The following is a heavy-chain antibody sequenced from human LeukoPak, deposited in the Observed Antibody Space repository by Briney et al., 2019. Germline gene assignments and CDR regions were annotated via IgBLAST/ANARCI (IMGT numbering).Heavy chain of an antibody. J-gene: IGHJ4*02. Sequence: GGSLRLSCTASGFTFSDYTINCVRQAPGKGLEWVSSISSGSTNIYYADSVKGRFTISRDNSKNMLYLQMNSLRPEDTAVFYCASNGVYDSSDYYFIDYWGQGILVTVSS. CDR3: ASNGVYDSSDYYFIDY. D-gene: IGHD3-22*01. V-gene: IGHV3-21*01. CDR1: GFTFSDYT. CDR2: ISSGSTNI.